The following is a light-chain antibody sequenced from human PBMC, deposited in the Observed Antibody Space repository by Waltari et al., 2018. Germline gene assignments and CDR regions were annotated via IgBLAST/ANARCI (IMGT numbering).Light chain of an antibody. CDR1: ISQMGNYY. V-gene: IGLV1-51*01. Sequence: QSVFTHPPSVSASPGQKFTCSCSGSISQMGNYYVFWYHQLPGAAPKLLIYDNNKRPSGIPDRFSASKSGTSATLGITGLQIGDEADYYCATWDNSLSEVVFGGGTKLTVL. CDR2: DNN. CDR3: ATWDNSLSEVV. J-gene: IGLJ2*01.